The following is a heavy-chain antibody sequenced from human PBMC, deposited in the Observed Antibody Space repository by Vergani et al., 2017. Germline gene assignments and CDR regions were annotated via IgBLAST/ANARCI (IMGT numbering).Heavy chain of an antibody. CDR1: GFTFTSYG. CDR3: AKEGGGYCSGGTCYPEY. V-gene: IGHV3-30*02. J-gene: IGHJ4*02. CDR2: IRSDESRR. Sequence: QVQLVESGGGVVQPGGSLRLSCAASGFTFTSYGMHWVRQAPGKGLEWVASIRSDESRRKYGESMEGPFTISRDNSKNTLYLQMKSLRPEDTAVYYCAKEGGGYCSGGTCYPEYWGQGTLVIVSS. D-gene: IGHD2-15*01.